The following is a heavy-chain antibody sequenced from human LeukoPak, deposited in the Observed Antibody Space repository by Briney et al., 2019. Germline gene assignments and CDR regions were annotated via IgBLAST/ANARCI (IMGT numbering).Heavy chain of an antibody. D-gene: IGHD3-16*01. Sequence: GGSLRLSCAASGFTFSSYWMSWVRQAPGKGLEWVANIKQDGSEKYYVDSVKGRFTISRDNAKNSLYLQMNSLRAEDTAVYYCAKNFRGGYYSYMNVGGKGPTVTVS. CDR1: GFTFSSYW. CDR2: IKQDGSEK. J-gene: IGHJ6*03. V-gene: IGHV3-7*01. CDR3: AKNFRGGYYSYMNV.